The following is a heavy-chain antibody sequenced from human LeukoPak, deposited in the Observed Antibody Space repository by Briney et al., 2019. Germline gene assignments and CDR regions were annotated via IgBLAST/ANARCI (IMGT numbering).Heavy chain of an antibody. Sequence: QPGGSLRLSCAVSGFTLGSYWMHWVRHAPGQGLAWVSRVNTDGSSTTYAESVKGRFTISKDNAKNTLYLQMNGLRAEDTAVYYCARELGVGVIGDAFDIWGQGTVVTVSS. D-gene: IGHD3-22*01. CDR2: VNTDGSST. J-gene: IGHJ3*02. CDR3: ARELGVGVIGDAFDI. V-gene: IGHV3-74*01. CDR1: GFTLGSYW.